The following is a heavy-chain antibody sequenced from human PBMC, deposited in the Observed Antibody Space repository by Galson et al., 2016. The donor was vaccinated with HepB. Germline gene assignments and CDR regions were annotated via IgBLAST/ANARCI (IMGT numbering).Heavy chain of an antibody. CDR3: ARERIKGGLGY. V-gene: IGHV4-31*03. Sequence: TLSLTCQVSGGSISNGMYYWNWIRHHPGKGLEWIGFIFYTGSTYYNPSFKSRVTMSVDTSKNQFSLRLSSVTAADTAVYYCARERIKGGLGYWGQGTLFTVSS. CDR1: GGSISNGMYY. J-gene: IGHJ4*02. D-gene: IGHD2-15*01. CDR2: IFYTGST.